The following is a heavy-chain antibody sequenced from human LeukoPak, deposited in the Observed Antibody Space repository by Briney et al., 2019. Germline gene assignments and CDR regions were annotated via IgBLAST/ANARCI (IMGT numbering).Heavy chain of an antibody. CDR1: GGSISSGSYY. V-gene: IGHV4-39*07. CDR2: IYNSGST. D-gene: IGHD5-12*01. J-gene: IGHJ4*02. CDR3: ARFLRGYIGYGFDY. Sequence: SQTLSLTCTVSGGSISSGSYYWGWIRQPPGKGLEWIGSIYNSGSTYYNPSLKSRVTISVDTSKNQFSLKLRSVTAADTAVYYCARFLRGYIGYGFDYWGQGTLVTVSS.